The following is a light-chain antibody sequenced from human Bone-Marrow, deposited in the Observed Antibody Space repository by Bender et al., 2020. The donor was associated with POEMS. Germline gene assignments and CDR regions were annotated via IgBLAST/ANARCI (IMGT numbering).Light chain of an antibody. J-gene: IGLJ2*01. Sequence: SYDLTQPPSVSVAPGQTARIPCGGNNVGIKGVHWYQQKPGQAPVLVVYDDSDRPSGIPERFSGSNSGNTATLTISGTQAMDEADYYCVAWDASLNGPVFGGGTKLTVL. CDR2: DDS. CDR3: VAWDASLNGPV. CDR1: NVGIKG. V-gene: IGLV3-21*02.